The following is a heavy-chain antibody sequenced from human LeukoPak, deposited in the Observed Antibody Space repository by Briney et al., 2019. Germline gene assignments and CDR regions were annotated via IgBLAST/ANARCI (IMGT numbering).Heavy chain of an antibody. V-gene: IGHV3-30*04. CDR1: GFTFSSYA. CDR2: ISYDGSNK. CDR3: ARDGDRPLDY. Sequence: PGRSLRLSCAASGFTFSSYAMHWVRQAPGKGLEWVAVISYDGSNKYYADSVKGRFTISRDNSKNTLYLQMNSLRAEDTAVYYCARDGDRPLDYWGLGTLVTVSS. J-gene: IGHJ4*02.